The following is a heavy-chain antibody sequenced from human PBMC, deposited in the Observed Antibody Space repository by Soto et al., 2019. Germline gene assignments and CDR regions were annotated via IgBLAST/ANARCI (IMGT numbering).Heavy chain of an antibody. D-gene: IGHD1-26*01. J-gene: IGHJ6*02. Sequence: ASVKVSCKASGYTFTSYDINWVRQATGQGLEWMGWMNPNSGNTGYAQKFQGRVTMTRDTSMSTAYMELRSLRSDDTAVYYCARGSGSYYPSTYYYYGMDVWGQGTTVTV. V-gene: IGHV1-8*01. CDR1: GYTFTSYD. CDR2: MNPNSGNT. CDR3: ARGSGSYYPSTYYYYGMDV.